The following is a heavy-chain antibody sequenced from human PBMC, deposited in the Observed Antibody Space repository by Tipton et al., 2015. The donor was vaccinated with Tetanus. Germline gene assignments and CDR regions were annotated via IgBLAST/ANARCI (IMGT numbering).Heavy chain of an antibody. CDR1: GFTFSSYG. V-gene: IGHV3-33*01. CDR2: IWYDGSNK. CDR3: AREITMIGNNWFDP. J-gene: IGHJ5*02. Sequence: SLRLSCAASGFTFSSYGIHWVRQAPGKGLEWVAVIWYDGSNKYYADSVKGRFTISRDNSKNTLYLQMNSLRAEDTAVYYCAREITMIGNNWFDPWGQGTLVTVSS. D-gene: IGHD3-22*01.